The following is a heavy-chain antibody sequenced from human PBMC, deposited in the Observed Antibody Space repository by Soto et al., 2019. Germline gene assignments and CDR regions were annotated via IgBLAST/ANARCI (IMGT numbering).Heavy chain of an antibody. CDR3: AREVCSGGSWSLDY. D-gene: IGHD2-15*01. J-gene: IGHJ4*02. CDR2: ISYDGSNK. Sequence: QVQLVESGGGVVQPGRSLRLSCAASGFTFSSYAMHWVRQAPGKGLEWVAVISYDGSNKYYADSVKGRCPISRDNPKNTPYLQMNSLRAEDTAVYYCAREVCSGGSWSLDYWGQGTLVTVSS. V-gene: IGHV3-30-3*01. CDR1: GFTFSSYA.